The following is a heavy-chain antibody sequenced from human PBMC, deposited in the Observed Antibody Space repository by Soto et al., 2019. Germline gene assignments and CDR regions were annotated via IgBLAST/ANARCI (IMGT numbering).Heavy chain of an antibody. J-gene: IGHJ5*02. D-gene: IGHD6-19*01. Sequence: QVQLVQSGAEVKKPGSSVKVSCKASGGTFSSYTISWVRQAPGQGLEWMGRIIPILGIANYAQKFQGRVTITADKSTSTADMELSSLRSEDTAVYYCARDRSPPIAVAGNNWFDPWGQGTLVTVSS. CDR2: IIPILGIA. CDR1: GGTFSSYT. CDR3: ARDRSPPIAVAGNNWFDP. V-gene: IGHV1-69*08.